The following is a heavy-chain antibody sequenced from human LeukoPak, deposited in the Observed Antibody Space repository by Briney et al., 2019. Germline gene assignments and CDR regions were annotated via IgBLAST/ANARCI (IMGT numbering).Heavy chain of an antibody. Sequence: SSETLSLTCTVSGGSISSGSYYWSWIRQPAGKGLEWIGRIYTSGSTNYNPSLKSRVTISVDTSKNQFSLKLSSVTPADTAVYYCARAGSIFGVVYYYFDYWGQGTLVTVSS. J-gene: IGHJ4*02. CDR3: ARAGSIFGVVYYYFDY. D-gene: IGHD3-3*01. CDR2: IYTSGST. CDR1: GGSISSGSYY. V-gene: IGHV4-61*02.